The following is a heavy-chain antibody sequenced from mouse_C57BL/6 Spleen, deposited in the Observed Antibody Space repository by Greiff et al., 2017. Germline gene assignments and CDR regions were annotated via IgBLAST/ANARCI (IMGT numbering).Heavy chain of an antibody. CDR2: ISDGGSYT. D-gene: IGHD2-5*01. Sequence: EVQVVESGGGLVKPGGSLKLSCAASGFTFSSYAMSWVRQTPEKRLEWVATISDGGSYTYYPDNVKGRFTISRDNAKNNLYLQMSHLKSEDTAMYYCARYSNYPYWYFDVWATGTTVTVSS. J-gene: IGHJ1*03. CDR1: GFTFSSYA. CDR3: ARYSNYPYWYFDV. V-gene: IGHV5-4*01.